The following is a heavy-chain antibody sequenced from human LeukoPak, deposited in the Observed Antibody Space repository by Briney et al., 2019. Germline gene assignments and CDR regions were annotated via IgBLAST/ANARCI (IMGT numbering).Heavy chain of an antibody. V-gene: IGHV4-34*01. CDR3: ARGPLRRPVY. J-gene: IGHJ4*02. CDR1: GGSFSGYY. D-gene: IGHD6-25*01. Sequence: SSETLSLTCAVYGGSFSGYYWSWIRQPPGKGLEWIGEINHSGSTNYNPSLKSRVTISVDTSKNQFSLKLSSVTAADTAVYYCARGPLRRPVYWGQGTLVTVSS. CDR2: INHSGST.